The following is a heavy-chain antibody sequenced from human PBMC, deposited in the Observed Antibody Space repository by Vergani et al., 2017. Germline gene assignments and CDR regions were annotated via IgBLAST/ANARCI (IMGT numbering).Heavy chain of an antibody. CDR3: ARVDTQVPATSHFYYMDV. D-gene: IGHD6-25*01. CDR1: GGSISSGDHC. CDR2: IFYSGTT. V-gene: IGHV4-31*11. Sequence: QVQLQESGPGVVKPSQTLSLTCAVSGGSISSGDHCWTWIRQRPGKGLEWIGYIFYSGTTYDKPSLRRRLTISVDTSQNQFSLKLRSVTAADTAVYYCARVDTQVPATSHFYYMDVWGKGTTVVVSS. J-gene: IGHJ6*03.